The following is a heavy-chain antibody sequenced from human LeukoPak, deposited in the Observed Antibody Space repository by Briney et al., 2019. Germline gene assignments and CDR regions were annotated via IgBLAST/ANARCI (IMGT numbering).Heavy chain of an antibody. V-gene: IGHV4-61*02. D-gene: IGHD6-19*01. CDR2: IYTSGST. Sequence: PSETLSLTCTVSGGSISSGSYYWSWLRQPAGKGLEWIGRIYTSGSTNYNPSLKSRVTISVDTSKNQFSLKLSSVTAADTAVYYCARDLVAVAGTHAFDIWGQGTMVTVSS. J-gene: IGHJ3*02. CDR1: GGSISSGSYY. CDR3: ARDLVAVAGTHAFDI.